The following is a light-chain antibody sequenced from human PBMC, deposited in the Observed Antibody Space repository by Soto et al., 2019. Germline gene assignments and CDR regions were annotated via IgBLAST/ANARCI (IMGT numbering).Light chain of an antibody. V-gene: IGKV2D-29*01. Sequence: DIVITQTPLSLSVTPGQPASISCQSGQSLLHSDGKTYLSWYLQRPDQPLQLLIYEVSNRFSGVPDRFNGSGSGTDFTLKISRVEAEDVGVYYCMQSVQIPPTFGQGTKVDIK. J-gene: IGKJ1*01. CDR3: MQSVQIPPT. CDR2: EVS. CDR1: QSLLHSDGKTY.